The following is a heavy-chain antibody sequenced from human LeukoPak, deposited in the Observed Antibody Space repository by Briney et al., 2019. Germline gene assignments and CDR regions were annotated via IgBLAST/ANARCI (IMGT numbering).Heavy chain of an antibody. Sequence: PGGSLRLSCAASGFTFSSYSMNWVRQAPGKGLEWVGRIKRKNDGGTTDYAAPVKGRFTISRDDSKNTVYLEMNSLKTEDTAVYYCTTDTHCSTIGCRGPNYYYGLDVWGQGTTVTVSS. CDR3: TTDTHCSTIGCRGPNYYYGLDV. D-gene: IGHD2-2*01. V-gene: IGHV3-15*01. CDR2: IKRKNDGGTT. CDR1: GFTFSSYS. J-gene: IGHJ6*02.